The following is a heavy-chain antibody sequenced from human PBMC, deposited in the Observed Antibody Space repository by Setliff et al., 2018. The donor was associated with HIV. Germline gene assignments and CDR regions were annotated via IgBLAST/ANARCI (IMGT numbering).Heavy chain of an antibody. D-gene: IGHD6-19*01. V-gene: IGHV4-4*09. CDR3: ARSPRIGVAGEFEY. CDR2: IYSSGST. Sequence: PSETLSLTCTVSGGSISGHYWSWIRQPPGRGLEWIGYIYSSGSTNFNPPLQSRVTISVDTSKNQFSLKVNSVTAADTAVYYCARSPRIGVAGEFEYWGQGTLVTVSS. CDR1: GGSISGHY. J-gene: IGHJ4*02.